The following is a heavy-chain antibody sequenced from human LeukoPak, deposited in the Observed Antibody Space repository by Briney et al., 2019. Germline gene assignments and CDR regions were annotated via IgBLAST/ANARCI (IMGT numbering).Heavy chain of an antibody. V-gene: IGHV1-2*02. Sequence: GASVKVSCKASGYTFTGYYLHWVRLAPGQGLERMGWVNPNSGGTNYAQRFQGRVTMTRDTSISTAYMELSRLTSDDTAMYYCARDITPDSTVTTNDWGQGTLVTVSS. CDR1: GYTFTGYY. CDR3: ARDITPDSTVTTND. J-gene: IGHJ4*02. D-gene: IGHD4-17*01. CDR2: VNPNSGGT.